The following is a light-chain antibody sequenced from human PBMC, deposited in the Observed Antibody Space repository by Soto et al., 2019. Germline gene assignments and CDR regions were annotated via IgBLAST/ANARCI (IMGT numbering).Light chain of an antibody. CDR3: QEYNSYSRT. CDR2: KAS. V-gene: IGKV1-5*03. CDR1: QSINTW. J-gene: IGKJ1*01. Sequence: DIQMTQSPSTLSASVGDRVTITCRASQSINTWLAWYQQKPGKAPKLLIYKASTLESGVASRFSGSGSGTEFTLTIDSLQPDDFATYYCQEYNSYSRTFGQGTKVE.